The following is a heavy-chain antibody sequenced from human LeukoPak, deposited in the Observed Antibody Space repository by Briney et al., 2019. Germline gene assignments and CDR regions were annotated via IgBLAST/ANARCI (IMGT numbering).Heavy chain of an antibody. CDR1: GFTLSRYW. CDR3: AKGSDLEAPFDY. Sequence: GGSLRLSCSDSGFTLSRYWIHWVRQVPGKGLVWVSRINPDGSITTYADSVKGRFTISRDNVENTLYLQMNSLRAEDTAVYYCAKGSDLEAPFDYWGQGTLVTVSS. D-gene: IGHD3-3*01. V-gene: IGHV3-74*01. CDR2: INPDGSIT. J-gene: IGHJ4*02.